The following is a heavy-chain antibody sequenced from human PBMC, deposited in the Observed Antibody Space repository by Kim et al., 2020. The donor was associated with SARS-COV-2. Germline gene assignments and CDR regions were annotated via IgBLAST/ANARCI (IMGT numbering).Heavy chain of an antibody. D-gene: IGHD3-22*01. Sequence: SESIWVGPLKRRFTISRDNAKNSVYLQMDGLRADDTAVYYCARGINYYNCWGQGTLVTVSS. J-gene: IGHJ4*02. CDR3: ARGINYYNC. V-gene: IGHV3-7*01. CDR2: SES.